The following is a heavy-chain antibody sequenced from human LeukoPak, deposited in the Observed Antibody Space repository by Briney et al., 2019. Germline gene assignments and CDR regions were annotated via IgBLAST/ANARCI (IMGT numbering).Heavy chain of an antibody. CDR2: TSSDGTTK. CDR3: AKGRYCSSISCGVGGAFDS. Sequence: GGSLRLSCAASGFTFSSYGMHWVRQVPVKGLEWITTTSSDGTTKYYADSVKGRFTISRDNSENTLYLEMNSLRAEDTAVYYCAKGRYCSSISCGVGGAFDSWGQGTTVTVSS. V-gene: IGHV3-30*18. J-gene: IGHJ3*02. D-gene: IGHD2-2*01. CDR1: GFTFSSYG.